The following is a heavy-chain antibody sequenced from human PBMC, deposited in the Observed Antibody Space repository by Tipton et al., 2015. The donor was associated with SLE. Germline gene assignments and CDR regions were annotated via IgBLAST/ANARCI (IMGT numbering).Heavy chain of an antibody. CDR3: ARRAVAGTDY. CDR1: GGSISSGSYY. J-gene: IGHJ4*02. D-gene: IGHD6-19*01. CDR2: IYTSGST. Sequence: LRLSCTVSGGSISSGSYYWSWIRQPAGKGLEWIGYIYTSGSTNYNPSLKSRVTISVDTSKNQFSLKLSSVTAADTAVYYCARRAVAGTDYWGQGTLVTVSS. V-gene: IGHV4-61*09.